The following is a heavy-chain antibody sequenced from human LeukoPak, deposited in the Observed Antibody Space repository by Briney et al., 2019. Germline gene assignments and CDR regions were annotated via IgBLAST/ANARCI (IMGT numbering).Heavy chain of an antibody. V-gene: IGHV3-23*01. CDR2: ISGSGGST. Sequence: GGSLRLSCAASGFTISSYAMSWVRQAPGKGLEWVSAISGSGGSTYYADSVKGRFTISRDNSKNTLYLQMNSLRAEDTAVYYCAKDVDYYDSSGYYPSYWGQGTLVTVSS. CDR3: AKDVDYYDSSGYYPSY. J-gene: IGHJ4*02. D-gene: IGHD3-22*01. CDR1: GFTISSYA.